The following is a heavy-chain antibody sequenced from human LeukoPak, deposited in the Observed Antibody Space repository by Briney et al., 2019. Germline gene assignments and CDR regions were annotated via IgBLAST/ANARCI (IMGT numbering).Heavy chain of an antibody. D-gene: IGHD2-15*01. V-gene: IGHV4-30-2*01. CDR2: IYRGGST. Sequence: PSETLSLTCAVSGGSISSDGYSWIWIRQPPGKGLEWIGYIYRGGSTYYNPSLKSRVTISVDRSKNQFSLRLTSVTAADTAVYYCARAPDCSGGSCYSPFFDYWGQGNLVTVSS. CDR3: ARAPDCSGGSCYSPFFDY. J-gene: IGHJ4*02. CDR1: GGSISSDGYS.